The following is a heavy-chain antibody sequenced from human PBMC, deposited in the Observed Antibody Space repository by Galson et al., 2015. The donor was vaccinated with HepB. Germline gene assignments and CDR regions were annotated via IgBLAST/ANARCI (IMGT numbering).Heavy chain of an antibody. Sequence: SVKVSCKASGGTFSNYGFTWVRQAPGQGLQWMGWVSAYNGDTIYAQIFQGRVTMSTDTSTSTAYMELRSLRSDDTAVYYCTRDLAWGGPVEGTHDFWLDPWGQGTLVTVSS. V-gene: IGHV1-18*01. D-gene: IGHD1-1*01. CDR2: VSAYNGDT. CDR1: GGTFSNYG. J-gene: IGHJ5*02. CDR3: TRDLAWGGPVEGTHDFWLDP.